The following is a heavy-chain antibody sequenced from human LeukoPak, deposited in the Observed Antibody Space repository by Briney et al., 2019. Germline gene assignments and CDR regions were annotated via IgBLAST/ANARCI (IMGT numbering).Heavy chain of an antibody. Sequence: ASVKVSCKASGGTFSSYAISWVRQAPGQGLEWMGRIIPIFGIANYAQKFQGRVTITADKSTSTAYMELSSLRSEDTAVYYCARGRVLYCSGGSCGEDYWGQGTLVTVSS. V-gene: IGHV1-69*04. J-gene: IGHJ4*02. CDR3: ARGRVLYCSGGSCGEDY. CDR1: GGTFSSYA. CDR2: IIPIFGIA. D-gene: IGHD2-15*01.